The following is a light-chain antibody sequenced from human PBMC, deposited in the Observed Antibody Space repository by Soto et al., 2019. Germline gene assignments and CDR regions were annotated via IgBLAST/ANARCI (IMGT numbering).Light chain of an antibody. J-gene: IGLJ1*01. CDR3: SSYTSSSTL. CDR2: AVT. Sequence: QSALTQPASVSGSPGQSITISCTGTSSDVGGYNYVSWYQQHPGKAPKLMIYAVTDRPSGVSSRFSGSKSGNTASLTISGLQPEDEAEYYCSSYTSSSTLFGTGTKVTVL. V-gene: IGLV2-14*01. CDR1: SSDVGGYNY.